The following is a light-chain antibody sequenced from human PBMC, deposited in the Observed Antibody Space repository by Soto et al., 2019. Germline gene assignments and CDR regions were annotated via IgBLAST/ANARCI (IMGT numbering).Light chain of an antibody. J-gene: IGKJ1*01. CDR2: DAS. Sequence: EIVLTQSPATLSLSPGERATLSCRASQSVSSYLACFQQKPGQAPRLLIYDASNRATGIPARFSGSGSGTDFTLTISSLEPEDFAVYYCQQRSNWQRTFGQGTKVEIK. CDR3: QQRSNWQRT. V-gene: IGKV3-11*01. CDR1: QSVSSY.